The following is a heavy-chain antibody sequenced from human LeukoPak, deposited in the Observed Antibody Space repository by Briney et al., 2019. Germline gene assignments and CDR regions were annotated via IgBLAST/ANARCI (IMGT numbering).Heavy chain of an antibody. D-gene: IGHD1-26*01. CDR3: ARDIDDVGALLDF. V-gene: IGHV4-39*07. J-gene: IGHJ4*02. CDR2: INYNWST. Sequence: SETLSLTCTISDDSISSNRYFWAWIRQPPGGGLEWFASINYNWSTYYNPSLKSRLTISIDTAKRQFSLKLTSVTAADTALYYCARDIDDVGALLDFWGQGTLVTVSS. CDR1: DDSISSNRYF.